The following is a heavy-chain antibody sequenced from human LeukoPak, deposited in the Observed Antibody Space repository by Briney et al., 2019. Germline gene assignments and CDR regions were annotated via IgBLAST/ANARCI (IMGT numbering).Heavy chain of an antibody. Sequence: GGSLRLSCAASGFTFDGYAMHWVRQAPGKGLEWVSGINWNSGSIDYADSVKGRFTISRDNAKNSLYLQMNSLRAEDTALYYCAKAIRLAVAGRGNAFDMWGQGTMVIVSS. CDR3: AKAIRLAVAGRGNAFDM. CDR2: INWNSGSI. J-gene: IGHJ3*02. CDR1: GFTFDGYA. V-gene: IGHV3-9*01. D-gene: IGHD6-19*01.